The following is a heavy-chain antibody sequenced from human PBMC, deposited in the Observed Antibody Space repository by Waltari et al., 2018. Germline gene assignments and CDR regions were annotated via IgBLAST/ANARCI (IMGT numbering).Heavy chain of an antibody. V-gene: IGHV3-30*18. CDR3: AKDRIYGPYYTFDS. CDR2: ISYDGSDI. Sequence: QVQLVESGGGEVQPGRSLRLSCAASGFTFSYYGMHWGRQAPGKGLEWVALISYDGSDISYADSVKARFTISRDNSKNTLYLQINGLRAEDTAVYYCAKDRIYGPYYTFDSWGQGTLVTVSS. D-gene: IGHD4-17*01. J-gene: IGHJ4*02. CDR1: GFTFSYYG.